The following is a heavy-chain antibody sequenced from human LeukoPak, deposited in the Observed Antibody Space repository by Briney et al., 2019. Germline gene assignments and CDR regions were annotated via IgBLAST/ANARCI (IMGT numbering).Heavy chain of an antibody. D-gene: IGHD1-20*01. J-gene: IGHJ5*02. CDR3: AKSHNWNWFDP. Sequence: GGSLRLSCAASGFIVSSNYMSWVRQAPGKGLEWVANIKQDGSKKSYVDSVKGRFTISRDNAKNSLYLQMNSLRAEDTAIYYCAKSHNWNWFDPWGQGTLVTVSS. CDR2: IKQDGSKK. V-gene: IGHV3-7*01. CDR1: GFIVSSNY.